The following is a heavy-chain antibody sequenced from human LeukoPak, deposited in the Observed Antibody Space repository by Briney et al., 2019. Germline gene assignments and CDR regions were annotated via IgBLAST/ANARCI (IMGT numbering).Heavy chain of an antibody. CDR3: ARLEVTTSFGAFDI. D-gene: IGHD4-17*01. V-gene: IGHV5-51*01. CDR1: GYSFTSYR. Sequence: GASLKTPGKCPGYSFTSYRIGWVRQIPGKGLGWMGVIYPGDSDTRYSPSFQGQVTISADKSISTAYLQWSSLKASDTAMYYCARLEVTTSFGAFDIWGQGTMVTVSS. J-gene: IGHJ3*02. CDR2: IYPGDSDT.